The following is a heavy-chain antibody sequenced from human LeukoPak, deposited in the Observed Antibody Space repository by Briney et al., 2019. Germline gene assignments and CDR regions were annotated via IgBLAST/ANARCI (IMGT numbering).Heavy chain of an antibody. CDR1: GFTFSSYA. Sequence: GGSLRLSCAASGFTFSSYAMSWVRQAPGKGLECVSVISGSGGGTYYADSVKGRFTISRDNSKNTLYLQMNSLRAEDTALYYCVKGRMTYDYWGQGTLVTVSS. V-gene: IGHV3-23*01. CDR2: ISGSGGGT. CDR3: VKGRMTYDY. J-gene: IGHJ4*02.